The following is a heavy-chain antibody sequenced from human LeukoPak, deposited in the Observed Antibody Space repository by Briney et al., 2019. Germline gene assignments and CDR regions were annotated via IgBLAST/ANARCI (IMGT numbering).Heavy chain of an antibody. CDR1: GGSFSGYY. CDR2: IYYSGST. V-gene: IGHV4-59*12. D-gene: IGHD1-26*01. CDR3: ARGLGANPPGGY. Sequence: SETLSLTCAVYGGSFSGYYWSWIRQPPGKGLEWIGYIYYSGSTNYNPSLKSRVTISVDTSKNQFSLKLSSVTAADTAVYYCARGLGANPPGGYWGQGTLVTVSS. J-gene: IGHJ4*02.